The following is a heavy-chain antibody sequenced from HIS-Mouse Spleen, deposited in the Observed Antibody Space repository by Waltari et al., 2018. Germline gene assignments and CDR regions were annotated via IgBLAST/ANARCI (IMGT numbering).Heavy chain of an antibody. Sequence: EVQLVESGGGLVQPGRSLRLSCAASGFTFDDYAMHWVRQAPGKGLEWVSGISWKSGSRGYADSVKGRFTISRDNAKNSLYLQMNSLRAEDTALYYCAKDIHSSSSGWFDPWGQGTLVTVSS. J-gene: IGHJ5*02. D-gene: IGHD6-6*01. CDR2: ISWKSGSR. CDR1: GFTFDDYA. V-gene: IGHV3-9*01. CDR3: AKDIHSSSSGWFDP.